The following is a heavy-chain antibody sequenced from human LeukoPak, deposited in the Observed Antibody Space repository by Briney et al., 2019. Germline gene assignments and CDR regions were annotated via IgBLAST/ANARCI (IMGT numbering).Heavy chain of an antibody. CDR2: INNSSSHI. CDR1: GFTFSSYS. V-gene: IGHV3-21*01. Sequence: GGSLRLSCADSGFTFSSYSMNWVRQAPGKGLEWVSYINNSSSHIYYADSVKGRFTISRDNAQNSVYLQMNSLRPEDTAVYYCARDLRPWLRFSPFDYWGQGTLVTVSS. D-gene: IGHD5-12*01. CDR3: ARDLRPWLRFSPFDY. J-gene: IGHJ4*02.